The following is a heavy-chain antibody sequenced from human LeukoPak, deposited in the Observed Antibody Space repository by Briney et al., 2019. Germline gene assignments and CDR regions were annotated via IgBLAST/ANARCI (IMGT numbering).Heavy chain of an antibody. V-gene: IGHV3-15*04. CDR3: TRDEGDDYFDN. J-gene: IGHJ4*02. CDR2: IEGKTDSGTT. Sequence: GGSLGLSCAASGFPFSDAWMSWVRQAPGKGLEWVGRIEGKTDSGTTEYAAPVKGRFTISRDDSKNTLYLQMNSLKTEDTAVYYCTRDEGDDYFDNWGQGTLVTVSS. CDR1: GFPFSDAW. D-gene: IGHD3-16*01.